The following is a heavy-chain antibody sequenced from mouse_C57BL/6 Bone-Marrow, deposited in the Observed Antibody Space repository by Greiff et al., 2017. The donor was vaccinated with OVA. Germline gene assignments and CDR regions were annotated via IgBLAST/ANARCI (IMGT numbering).Heavy chain of an antibody. J-gene: IGHJ4*01. V-gene: IGHV1-53*01. D-gene: IGHD2-13*01. CDR2: INPSNGGT. CDR1: GYTFTSYW. Sequence: QVQLKQPGTELVKPGASVKLSCKASGYTFTSYWMHWVKQRPGQGLEWIGNINPSNGGTNYNEKFKSKATLTVDKSSSTAYMQLSSLTSEDSAVYYCARGVRGYYAMDYWGQGTSVTVSS. CDR3: ARGVRGYYAMDY.